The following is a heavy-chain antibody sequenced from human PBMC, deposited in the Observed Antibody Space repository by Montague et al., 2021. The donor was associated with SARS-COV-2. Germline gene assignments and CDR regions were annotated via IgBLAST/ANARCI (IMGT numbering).Heavy chain of an antibody. CDR3: ARAGIRSRSLGWFDS. D-gene: IGHD7-27*01. V-gene: IGHV4-34*01. Sequence: SETLSLTCGVNGGSLSGYFWTWVRQSPAKGLEWIGQINHGVTTNYDPSLESRAAISIDTFKQQFSLILTSVTAADTAVYYCARAGIRSRSLGWFDSWGQGIVVTV. J-gene: IGHJ5*01. CDR1: GGSLSGYF. CDR2: INHGVTT.